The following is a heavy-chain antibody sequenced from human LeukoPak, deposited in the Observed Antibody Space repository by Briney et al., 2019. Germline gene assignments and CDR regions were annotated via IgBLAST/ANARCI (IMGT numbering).Heavy chain of an antibody. J-gene: IGHJ4*02. D-gene: IGHD2-2*01. V-gene: IGHV4-39*07. CDR2: IYYSGST. Sequence: PSETLSLTCTVSGGSTSSSSYYWGWLRQPPGKGLEWIGSIYYSGSTYYNPSLKSRVTISVDTSKNLFSLKLSSVTAADTAVYYCARGLIVVVVPAAPYFDYWGQGTLVTVSS. CDR3: ARGLIVVVVPAAPYFDY. CDR1: GGSTSSSSYY.